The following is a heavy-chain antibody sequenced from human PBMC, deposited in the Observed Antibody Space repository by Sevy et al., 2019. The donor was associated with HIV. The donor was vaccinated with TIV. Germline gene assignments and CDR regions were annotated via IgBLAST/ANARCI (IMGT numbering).Heavy chain of an antibody. Sequence: SETLSLTCTVSGYSISSGYYWGWIRQPPGKGLEWIGSIYHSGSTYYNPSLKSRVTISVDTSKNQFSLKLSSVTAADTAVYYCARDSVELRAHDYWGQGTLVTVSS. CDR1: GYSISSGYY. J-gene: IGHJ4*02. CDR2: IYHSGST. D-gene: IGHD1-26*01. CDR3: ARDSVELRAHDY. V-gene: IGHV4-38-2*02.